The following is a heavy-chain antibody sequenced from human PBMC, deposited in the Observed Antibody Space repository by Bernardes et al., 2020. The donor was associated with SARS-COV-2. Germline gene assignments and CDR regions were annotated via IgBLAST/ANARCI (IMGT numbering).Heavy chain of an antibody. V-gene: IGHV4-34*01. D-gene: IGHD2-2*01. CDR3: ARESVIGYCSSTSCESYYFDY. CDR1: GGSFSGYY. J-gene: IGHJ4*02. CDR2: INHSGST. Sequence: SGTLSLTCAVYGGSFSGYYWSWIRQPPGKGLEWIGEINHSGSTNYNPSLKSRVTISVDTSKNQFSLKLSSVTAADTAVYYCARESVIGYCSSTSCESYYFDYWGQGTLVTVSS.